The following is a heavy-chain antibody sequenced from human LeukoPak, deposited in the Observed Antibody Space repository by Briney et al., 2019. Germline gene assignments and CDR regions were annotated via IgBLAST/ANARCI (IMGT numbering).Heavy chain of an antibody. J-gene: IGHJ4*02. CDR1: GFTFGSYW. D-gene: IGHD2-21*01. Sequence: GGSLRLSCAASGFTFGSYWMLWVRQAPGKGLVWVSRINSDGSSTNYADSVKGRFTISRDNSKNTLYLQMNSLRAEDTAVYYCAKELWSEDYYFDYWGQGTLVTVSS. CDR2: INSDGSST. CDR3: AKELWSEDYYFDY. V-gene: IGHV3-74*01.